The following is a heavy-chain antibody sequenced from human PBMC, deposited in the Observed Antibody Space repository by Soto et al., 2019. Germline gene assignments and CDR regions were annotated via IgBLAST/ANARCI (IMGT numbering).Heavy chain of an antibody. J-gene: IGHJ4*02. CDR2: IERHGNDK. V-gene: IGHV3-7*03. CDR1: GFIFGFYW. D-gene: IGHD3-22*01. Sequence: PGGSLRLSCSASGFIFGFYWMTWVRQAPGKGLEWVANIERHGNDKYYVDSVTGRFTISRDNAQNSLFLQMNNLRAEDTAVYFCARIRATDYEIAYWGQGKMVTVSS. CDR3: ARIRATDYEIAY.